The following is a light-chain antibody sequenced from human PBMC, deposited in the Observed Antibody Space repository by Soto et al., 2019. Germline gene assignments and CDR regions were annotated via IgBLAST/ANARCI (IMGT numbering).Light chain of an antibody. CDR3: QQSLTTPLT. CDR2: ATS. V-gene: IGKV1-39*01. J-gene: IGKJ4*01. Sequence: DIQMTQSPSSLSASVGDRVTITCRASQSITIYLNWYQQKPGKAPKLLIFATSSLQSGFPSRFSGSGSGTAFTLTISSLRPEDLATYYCQQSLTTPLTFGGGTKVEIK. CDR1: QSITIY.